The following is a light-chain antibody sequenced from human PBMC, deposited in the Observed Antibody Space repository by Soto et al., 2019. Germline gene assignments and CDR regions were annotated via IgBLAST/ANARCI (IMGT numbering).Light chain of an antibody. CDR3: QQYGSSPLT. Sequence: EMVLTQSPGTLSLSPGERATLSCRDSQSFSSSYLAWYQQKPGQAPRLLIYGASSRATGIPDRFSGSGSGTDFTLTISRLEPEDFAVYYCQQYGSSPLTFGGGTKVDIK. J-gene: IGKJ4*01. CDR1: QSFSSSY. V-gene: IGKV3-20*01. CDR2: GAS.